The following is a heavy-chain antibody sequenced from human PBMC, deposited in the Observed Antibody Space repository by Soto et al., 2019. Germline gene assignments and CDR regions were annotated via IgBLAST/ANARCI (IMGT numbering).Heavy chain of an antibody. V-gene: IGHV1-8*01. J-gene: IGHJ5*02. D-gene: IGHD3-16*01. CDR2: MNAGSGDT. CDR1: GYSFTNND. Sequence: ASVKVSCKASGYSFTNNDVSWVRQATGQGLEWMGWMNAGSGDTGYAQKFQGRVTMTRDISIATAYMELSSLRSDDTAIYYCSRMETFGSLNWFDPWGQGTLVTVSS. CDR3: SRMETFGSLNWFDP.